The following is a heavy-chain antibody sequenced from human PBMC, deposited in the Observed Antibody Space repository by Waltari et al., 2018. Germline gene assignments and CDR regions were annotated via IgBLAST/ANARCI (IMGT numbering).Heavy chain of an antibody. J-gene: IGHJ5*01. Sequence: QVQLVQSGAEVKKPGASVKVSCKTSGYSFTSYDIHWMRQATGQGLEWMGWMNPNSGNTGYAQKFQGRVTMTRNYSINTAYMELSSLRSDDTAVYYCARAGRVGATRWFDSWGQGTLVTVSS. CDR3: ARAGRVGATRWFDS. V-gene: IGHV1-8*01. CDR1: GYSFTSYD. CDR2: MNPNSGNT. D-gene: IGHD1-26*01.